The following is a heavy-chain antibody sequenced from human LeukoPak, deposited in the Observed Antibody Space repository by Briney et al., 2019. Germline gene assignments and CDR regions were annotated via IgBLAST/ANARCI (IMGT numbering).Heavy chain of an antibody. Sequence: GGSLRLSCAASGFTFSSYSINWVRQAPGKGLEWVSSISSSSSYIYYADSVKGRFTISRDNSKDTLYLQMNSLRAEDTAVYYCARNENSGWGYFDYWGQGTLVTVSS. J-gene: IGHJ4*02. CDR1: GFTFSSYS. CDR3: ARNENSGWGYFDY. V-gene: IGHV3-21*04. CDR2: ISSSSSYI. D-gene: IGHD5-12*01.